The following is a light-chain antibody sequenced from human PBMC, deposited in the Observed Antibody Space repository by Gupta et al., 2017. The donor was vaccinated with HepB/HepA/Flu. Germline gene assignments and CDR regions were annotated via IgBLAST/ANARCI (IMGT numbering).Light chain of an antibody. CDR3: NSRDSSGNHVV. CDR1: SLRSYY. Sequence: SSELTQDPAVSVALGQTVRITFQGDSLRSYYASWYQQKPGKAPVLVIYGKNNRPSGIPDRFSGSSSGNTASLTITGAQAEDEADYYCNSRDSSGNHVVFGGGTKLTVL. J-gene: IGLJ2*01. V-gene: IGLV3-19*01. CDR2: GKN.